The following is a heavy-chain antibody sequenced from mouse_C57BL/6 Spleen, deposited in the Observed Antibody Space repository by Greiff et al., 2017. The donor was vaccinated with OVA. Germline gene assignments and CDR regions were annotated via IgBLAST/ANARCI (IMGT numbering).Heavy chain of an antibody. CDR2: IDPSDSYT. D-gene: IGHD1-1*01. CDR1: GYTFTSYW. V-gene: IGHV1-69*01. Sequence: QVQLQQPGAELVMPGASVKLSCKASGYTFTSYWMHWVKQRPGQGLEWIGEIDPSDSYTNYNQKFKGKSTLTVDKSSSTAYMQLSSLTSEDSAVYYCARNDYYGSLFDYWGQGTTLTVSS. CDR3: ARNDYYGSLFDY. J-gene: IGHJ2*01.